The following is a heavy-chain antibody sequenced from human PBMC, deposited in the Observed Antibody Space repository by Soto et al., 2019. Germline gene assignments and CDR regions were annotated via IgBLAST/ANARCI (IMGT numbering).Heavy chain of an antibody. CDR2: IWYDGSNK. CDR1: GFTFSSYG. V-gene: IGHV3-33*01. CDR3: ARDLEGYSGYGPYYYYGMDV. D-gene: IGHD5-12*01. Sequence: PGGSLRLSCAASGFTFSSYGMHWVRQAPGKGLEWVAVIWYDGSNKYYADSVKGRFTISRDNSKNTLYLQMNSLRAEDTAVYYCARDLEGYSGYGPYYYYGMDVWGQGTTVTVS. J-gene: IGHJ6*02.